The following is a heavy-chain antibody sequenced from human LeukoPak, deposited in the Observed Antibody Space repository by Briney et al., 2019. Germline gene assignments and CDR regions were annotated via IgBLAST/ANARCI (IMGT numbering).Heavy chain of an antibody. CDR1: GGSISSYY. J-gene: IGHJ3*02. Sequence: SETLSLTCTVSGGSISSYYWSWIRQPPGKGLEWIGYIYYSGSTNYNPSLKNRVTISVDTSNNQFSLKPSSVTAADTAVYYCARENTMVRGAFDAFDIWGQGTMVTVSS. V-gene: IGHV4-59*01. CDR3: ARENTMVRGAFDAFDI. CDR2: IYYSGST. D-gene: IGHD3-10*01.